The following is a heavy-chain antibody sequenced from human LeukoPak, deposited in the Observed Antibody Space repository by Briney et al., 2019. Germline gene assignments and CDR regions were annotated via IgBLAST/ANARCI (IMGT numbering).Heavy chain of an antibody. J-gene: IGHJ4*02. CDR2: IYYSGST. CDR3: ARHAYSSGYRAPLYYFDY. Sequence: SETPSLTCTVSGGSISSSSYYWGWIRQPPGKGLEWIGSIYYSGSTYYNPSLKSRVTISVDTSKNQFSLKLSSVTAADTAVYYCARHAYSSGYRAPLYYFDYWGQGTLVTVSS. V-gene: IGHV4-39*01. CDR1: GGSISSSSYY. D-gene: IGHD3-22*01.